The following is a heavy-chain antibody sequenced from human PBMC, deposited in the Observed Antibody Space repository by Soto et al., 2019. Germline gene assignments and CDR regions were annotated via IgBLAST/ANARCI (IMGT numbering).Heavy chain of an antibody. J-gene: IGHJ4*02. CDR1: GFSFSTYW. V-gene: IGHV3-7*03. Sequence: EVQLVESGGGLVQPGGSLRLSCAASGFSFSTYWMSWVRQVPGAGLEWVANIKADGSETYYVASVRGRFTICRDNGKTSLFLQLNSLRAEDTAVYYCAKGGHIDFCGQGTLVTVSS. CDR2: IKADGSET. CDR3: AKGGHIDF. D-gene: IGHD3-16*01.